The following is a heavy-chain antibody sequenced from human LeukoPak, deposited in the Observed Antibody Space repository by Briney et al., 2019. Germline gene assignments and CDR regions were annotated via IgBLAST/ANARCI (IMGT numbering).Heavy chain of an antibody. CDR2: ISYDGSNK. J-gene: IGHJ4*02. CDR3: ARECRWFGELPMYYFDY. CDR1: GFTFSSYA. V-gene: IGHV3-30*04. Sequence: GGSLRLSCAASGFTFSSYAMHWVRQAPGKGLEWVAVISYDGSNKYYADSVKGRFTISRDNSKNTLYLQMNGLRAEDTAVYYCARECRWFGELPMYYFDYWGQGTLVTVSS. D-gene: IGHD3-10*01.